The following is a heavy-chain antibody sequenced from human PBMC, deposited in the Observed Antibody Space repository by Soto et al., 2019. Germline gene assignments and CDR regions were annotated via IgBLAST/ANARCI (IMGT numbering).Heavy chain of an antibody. CDR2: IWFDGGNE. J-gene: IGHJ4*02. V-gene: IGHV3-33*01. CDR1: GFPFSAYG. Sequence: GGSLRLSCAASGFPFSAYGMHWVRQAPGKGLQWVAVIWFDGGNEYYADSVRGRFTISRDNSKDTLYLQMNSLTDEDTAVYYCARDSGGSGYEFDYWGQGTLVTVSS. D-gene: IGHD3-22*01. CDR3: ARDSGGSGYEFDY.